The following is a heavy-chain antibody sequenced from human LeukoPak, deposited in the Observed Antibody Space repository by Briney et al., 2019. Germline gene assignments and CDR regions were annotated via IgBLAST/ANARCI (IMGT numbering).Heavy chain of an antibody. CDR3: ARDRLGLGELSLYDQ. D-gene: IGHD3-16*02. CDR2: MNPNSGGT. CDR1: GYTLTGYY. Sequence: ASVKVSCKASGYTLTGYYMHWVRQAPGQGLEWMGWMNPNSGGTKYAQKFQGRVTMTRDTSISTAYMELSWLRSDDTAMYYCARDRLGLGELSLYDQWGQGTLVTVFS. J-gene: IGHJ5*02. V-gene: IGHV1-2*02.